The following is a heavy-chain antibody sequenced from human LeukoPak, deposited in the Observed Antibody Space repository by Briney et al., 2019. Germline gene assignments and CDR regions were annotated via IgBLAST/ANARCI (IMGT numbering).Heavy chain of an antibody. CDR2: IYTSGST. CDR3: ARDDEQLTYFDY. J-gene: IGHJ4*02. CDR1: GGSINNGGYY. V-gene: IGHV4-61*08. D-gene: IGHD6-13*01. Sequence: SETPSLTCTVSGGSINNGGYYWSWIRQHPGKGLEWIGYIYTSGSTNYNPSLKSRVTMSVDTSKNQFSLKLSSVTAADTAVYYCARDDEQLTYFDYWGQGTLVTVSS.